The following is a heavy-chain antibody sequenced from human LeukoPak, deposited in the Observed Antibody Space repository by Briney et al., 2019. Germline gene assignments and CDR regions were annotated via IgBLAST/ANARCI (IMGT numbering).Heavy chain of an antibody. V-gene: IGHV3-30-3*01. Sequence: PGRSLRLSCAASGFTFSSYTMHWVRQAPGKGLEWVAVILYDGSNKYYADSVKGRFTISRDNSKNTLYLQMNSLGAEDTAVYRCARDGGWNFDYWGQGTLVTVSS. CDR3: ARDGGWNFDY. D-gene: IGHD3-16*01. J-gene: IGHJ4*02. CDR2: ILYDGSNK. CDR1: GFTFSSYT.